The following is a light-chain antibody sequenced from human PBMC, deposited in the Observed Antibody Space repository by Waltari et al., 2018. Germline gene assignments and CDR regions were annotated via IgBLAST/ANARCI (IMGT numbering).Light chain of an antibody. CDR3: SSYAGSNLWV. CDR1: SSDVGGYDY. V-gene: IGLV2-8*01. J-gene: IGLJ3*02. Sequence: QSALTQPPSASGSPGQSVTISCTGTSSDVGGYDYVSWYQQHPAQAPKLMIYEVTQRPSVVPDRFSGSKSGTTASLTVSGLQAEDEADYYCSSYAGSNLWVFGGGTKLTVL. CDR2: EVT.